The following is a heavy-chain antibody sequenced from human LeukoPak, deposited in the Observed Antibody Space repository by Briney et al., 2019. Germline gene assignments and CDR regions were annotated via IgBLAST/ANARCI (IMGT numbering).Heavy chain of an antibody. J-gene: IGHJ4*02. CDR3: ASQLAYGDYPLDY. Sequence: SETLSLTCTVSGGSISSYYWSWIRQPPGKGLEWIGCIYYSGSTNYNPSLKSRVTISVDTSKNQFSLKLSSVTAADTAVYYCASQLAYGDYPLDYWGQGTLVTVSS. V-gene: IGHV4-59*08. D-gene: IGHD4-17*01. CDR2: IYYSGST. CDR1: GGSISSYY.